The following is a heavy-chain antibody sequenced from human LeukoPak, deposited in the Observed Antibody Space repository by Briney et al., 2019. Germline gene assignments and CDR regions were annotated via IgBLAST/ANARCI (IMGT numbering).Heavy chain of an antibody. CDR3: ATGPYYDSSGDI. D-gene: IGHD3-22*01. CDR1: GYTLTELS. J-gene: IGHJ3*02. Sequence: ASVKVSCKVSGYTLTELSMHWVRQAPGKGLEWMGGFDPVDGETIYAQKFQGRVTMTEDTSTDTAYMELSSLRSEDTAVYYCATGPYYDSSGDIWGQGTMVTVSS. V-gene: IGHV1-24*01. CDR2: FDPVDGET.